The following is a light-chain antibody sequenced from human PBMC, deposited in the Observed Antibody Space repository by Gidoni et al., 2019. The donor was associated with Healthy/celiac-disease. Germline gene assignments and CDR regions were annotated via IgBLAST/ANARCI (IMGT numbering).Light chain of an antibody. CDR3: AAWDDRLGWV. CDR2: CHK. J-gene: IGLJ3*02. CDR1: SSNLGNNP. V-gene: IGLV1-44*01. Sequence: QSVLTQPPPASGTPGQRVTISCSGFSSNLGNNPVDWYQHLPGTAPKLPIYCHKQRPSGVPDRFSGSRSGTSASLAIGGLQSEDEADYYCAAWDDRLGWVFGGGTKLTVL.